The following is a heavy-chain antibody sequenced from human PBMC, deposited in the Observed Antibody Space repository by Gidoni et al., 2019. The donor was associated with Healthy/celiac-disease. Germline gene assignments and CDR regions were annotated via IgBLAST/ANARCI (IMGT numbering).Heavy chain of an antibody. Sequence: QVQLVQSGAEVKKPGSSVKVSCKASGGTFSSYAISWVRQAPGQGLEWMGGIIPIFGTANYAQKFQGRVTITADKSTSTAYMELSSLRSEDTAVYYCARTNEYYYDSSGYSSFQHWGQGTLVTVSS. CDR3: ARTNEYYYDSSGYSSFQH. V-gene: IGHV1-69*06. D-gene: IGHD3-22*01. J-gene: IGHJ1*01. CDR1: GGTFSSYA. CDR2: IIPIFGTA.